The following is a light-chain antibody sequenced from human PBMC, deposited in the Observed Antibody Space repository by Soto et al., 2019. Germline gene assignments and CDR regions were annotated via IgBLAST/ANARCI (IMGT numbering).Light chain of an antibody. Sequence: QSVLTQPPSVSEAPGQRVTISCTGSSSNIGAGYEAHWYQQVPGTAPKLLIYENNYRPSGVPDRFSGSKSGTSASLAITGLQAEDEAEYYCQSYDSSLSVYVFGTGTKVTVL. CDR3: QSYDSSLSVYV. CDR2: ENN. J-gene: IGLJ1*01. CDR1: SSNIGAGYE. V-gene: IGLV1-40*01.